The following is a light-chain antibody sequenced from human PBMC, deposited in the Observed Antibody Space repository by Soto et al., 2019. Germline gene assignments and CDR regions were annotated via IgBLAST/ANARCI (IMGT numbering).Light chain of an antibody. Sequence: DIQMTQSPSSLSASVGDRVTITCRASQGIRSDLGWYQQRQGKAPKRLIYAASSLQIGVPSRFSGSGSGTEFTLTISSLQPEDFETYYCLQHNSYAWTFGQGTKVQIK. J-gene: IGKJ1*01. V-gene: IGKV1-17*01. CDR2: AAS. CDR1: QGIRSD. CDR3: LQHNSYAWT.